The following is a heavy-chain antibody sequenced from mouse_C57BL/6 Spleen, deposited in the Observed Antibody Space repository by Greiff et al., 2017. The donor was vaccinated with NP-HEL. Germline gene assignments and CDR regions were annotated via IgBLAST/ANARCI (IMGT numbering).Heavy chain of an antibody. V-gene: IGHV1-15*01. D-gene: IGHD1-1*01. CDR2: IDPETGGT. Sequence: VKLKESGAELVRPGASVTLSCKASGYTFTDYEMHWVKQTPVHGLEWIGAIDPETGGTAYNQKFKGKAILTADKSSSTAYMELRSLTSEDSAVYYCTRGYGSKEMDYWGQGTSVTVSS. J-gene: IGHJ4*01. CDR1: GYTFTDYE. CDR3: TRGYGSKEMDY.